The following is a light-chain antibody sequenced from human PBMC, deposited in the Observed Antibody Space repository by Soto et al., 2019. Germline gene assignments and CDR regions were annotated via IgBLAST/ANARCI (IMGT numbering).Light chain of an antibody. Sequence: EIVLTQSPATLSLSPGERATLSCRASQSVSSYLAWYQQKPGQAPRLLIYDASDRATGIPARFSGSGSGTDFTLTISSLEPEDFAVYYCLQRSSWPPTFGQGTKVEIK. V-gene: IGKV3-11*01. CDR3: LQRSSWPPT. CDR2: DAS. J-gene: IGKJ1*01. CDR1: QSVSSY.